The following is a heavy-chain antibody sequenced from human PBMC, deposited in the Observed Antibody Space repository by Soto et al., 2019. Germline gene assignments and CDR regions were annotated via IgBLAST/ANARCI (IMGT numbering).Heavy chain of an antibody. V-gene: IGHV3-23*01. Sequence: GGSLRLSCAASGFTFSSYAMSWVRQAPGKGLEWVSAISGSGGSTYYADSVKGRFTISRDNSKNTLYLQMNSLRAEDTAVYYCAAFRSDCSSTSCLKTNWGQGTLVTVSS. J-gene: IGHJ4*02. CDR2: ISGSGGST. D-gene: IGHD2-2*01. CDR1: GFTFSSYA. CDR3: AAFRSDCSSTSCLKTN.